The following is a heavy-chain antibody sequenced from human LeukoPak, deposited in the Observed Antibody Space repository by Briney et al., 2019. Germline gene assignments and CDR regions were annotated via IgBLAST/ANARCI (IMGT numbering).Heavy chain of an antibody. Sequence: SETLSLTCTVSGGSISGYYWSWIRQPAGKGLEWIGRIYTSGSTNYNPSLKSRVTISVDTSKNQFSLKLSSVTAADTAVYYCARDPLGLDYYYYYGMDVWGQGTTVTVSS. D-gene: IGHD7-27*01. CDR2: IYTSGST. V-gene: IGHV4-4*07. CDR1: GGSISGYY. CDR3: ARDPLGLDYYYYYGMDV. J-gene: IGHJ6*02.